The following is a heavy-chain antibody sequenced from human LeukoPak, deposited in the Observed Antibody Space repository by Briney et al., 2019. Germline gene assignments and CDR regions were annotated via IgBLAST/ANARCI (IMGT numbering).Heavy chain of an antibody. CDR2: IGTSTSYI. J-gene: IGHJ6*03. Sequence: PGGSLRLSCAASGFTFSTYIMNWVRRTPGKGLEWVSSIGTSTSYIYYADSVKGRFTISRDNAKNSLYLQMNSLRADDTAVYYCARDGGSSGTGAYYMDVWGKGTTVTVSS. CDR1: GFTFSTYI. CDR3: ARDGGSSGTGAYYMDV. D-gene: IGHD2-15*01. V-gene: IGHV3-21*01.